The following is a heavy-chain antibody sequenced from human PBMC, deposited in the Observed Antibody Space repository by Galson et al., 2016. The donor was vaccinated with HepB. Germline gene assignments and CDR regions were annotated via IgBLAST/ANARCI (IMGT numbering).Heavy chain of an antibody. D-gene: IGHD2-15*01. CDR3: TKQVAEGGLGDT. J-gene: IGHJ5*02. CDR1: GFVFSNYG. CDR2: LSYNGLNQ. V-gene: IGHV3-30*18. Sequence: SLRLSCAASGFVFSNYGMHWVRQAPGKGLEWVAGLSYNGLNQHYPDSLMGRFTVPRDNSKSIMYLQMDSLRPDDTAAYYCTKQVAEGGLGDTWGQGTVVTVSS.